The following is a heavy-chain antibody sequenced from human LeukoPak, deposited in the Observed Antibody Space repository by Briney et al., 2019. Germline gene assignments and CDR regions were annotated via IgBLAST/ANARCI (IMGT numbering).Heavy chain of an antibody. CDR2: IYTSGST. Sequence: SETPSLTCTVYGGSISSGGYYWSWIRQPAGKGLEWIGRIYTSGSTNYNPSLKSRVTISVDTSKNQFSLKLSSVTAADTAVYYCARAITIFGVVKDQYYYYYYMDVWGKGTTVTVSS. D-gene: IGHD3-3*01. V-gene: IGHV4-61*02. J-gene: IGHJ6*03. CDR1: GGSISSGGYY. CDR3: ARAITIFGVVKDQYYYYYYMDV.